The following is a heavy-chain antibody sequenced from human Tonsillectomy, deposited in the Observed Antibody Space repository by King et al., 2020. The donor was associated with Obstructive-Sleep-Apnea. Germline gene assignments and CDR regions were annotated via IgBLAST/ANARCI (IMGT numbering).Heavy chain of an antibody. D-gene: IGHD2-15*01. CDR3: SSGESYSSGSSYYYEY. CDR1: GFTFSTYS. V-gene: IGHV3-21*01. Sequence: VQLVESGGGLVKPGGSLRLSCAASGFTFSTYSMNWVRQAPGKGLEWVSSISSSGNYIYYAVSVKGRLTISRDNARNSLYLQLHSLRAEDTAVYYCSSGESYSSGSSYYYEYWGQGTLVTVSS. CDR2: ISSSGNYI. J-gene: IGHJ4*02.